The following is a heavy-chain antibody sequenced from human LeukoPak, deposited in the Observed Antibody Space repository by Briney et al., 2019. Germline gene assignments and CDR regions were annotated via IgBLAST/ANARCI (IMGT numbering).Heavy chain of an antibody. Sequence: GASVKVSCKASGYTFTSYAMHWVRQAPGQRLEWMGWINAGNGNTKYSQKFQGRVTITRDTSASTAYMELSSLRSEDTAVYYCARATDYYDSSGPGEGNWFDPWGQGTLVTVSS. CDR3: ARATDYYDSSGPGEGNWFDP. CDR1: GYTFTSYA. D-gene: IGHD3-22*01. V-gene: IGHV1-3*01. CDR2: INAGNGNT. J-gene: IGHJ5*02.